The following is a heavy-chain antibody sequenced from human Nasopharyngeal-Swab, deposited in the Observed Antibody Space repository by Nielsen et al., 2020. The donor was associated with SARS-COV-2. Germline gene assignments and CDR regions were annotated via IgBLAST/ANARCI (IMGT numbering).Heavy chain of an antibody. J-gene: IGHJ4*02. Sequence: WIRQPPGKGLEWVSYIRSSSSTKYYADSVKGRFTISRDNAKNSLYLQMNSLRDGDTAVYYCARDAIVVVPAAIQYWGQGTLVTVSS. CDR3: ARDAIVVVPAAIQY. D-gene: IGHD2-2*02. CDR2: IRSSSSTK. V-gene: IGHV3-11*04.